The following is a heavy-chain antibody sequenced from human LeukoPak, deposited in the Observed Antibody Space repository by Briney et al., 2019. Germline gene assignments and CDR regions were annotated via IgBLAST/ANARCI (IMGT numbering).Heavy chain of an antibody. CDR1: GGSISSSSYY. Sequence: SETLSLTCTVSGGSISSSSYYWGWIRQPAGEGLEWIGRIYTSGSTNYNPSLKSRVTMSVDTSKNQFSLKLSSVTAADTAVYYCAREHQVWASYYNYWGQGTLVTVSS. V-gene: IGHV4-61*02. CDR3: AREHQVWASYYNY. D-gene: IGHD3-16*01. J-gene: IGHJ4*02. CDR2: IYTSGST.